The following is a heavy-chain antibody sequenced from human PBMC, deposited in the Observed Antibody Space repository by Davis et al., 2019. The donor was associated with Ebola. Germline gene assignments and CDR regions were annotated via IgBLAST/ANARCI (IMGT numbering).Heavy chain of an antibody. D-gene: IGHD1-26*01. CDR3: ANWGSGSYYLYYGMDV. Sequence: PGGSLRLSCAASGFTFSTYAMSWVRQAQGQGLEWVSAISGSGGSTYYADSVKGRFTISRENFKNTLYLQMNSLRAEDTAVYYCANWGSGSYYLYYGMDVWGQGTTVTVSS. CDR1: GFTFSTYA. J-gene: IGHJ6*02. CDR2: ISGSGGST. V-gene: IGHV3-23*01.